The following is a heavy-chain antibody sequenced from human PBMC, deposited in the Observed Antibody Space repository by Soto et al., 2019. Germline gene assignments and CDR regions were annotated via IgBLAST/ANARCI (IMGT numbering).Heavy chain of an antibody. CDR3: AKGIGPWHYDFCMDV. CDR2: ISYDGSNK. Sequence: GGSLRLSCAASGFTFSSYGMHWVRQAPGKGLEWVAVISYDGSNKYYADSVKGRFTISRDNSKNTLYLQMNSLRAEDTAVYYCAKGIGPWHYDFCMDVWGQGTTVTVSS. D-gene: IGHD3-3*01. CDR1: GFTFSSYG. V-gene: IGHV3-30*18. J-gene: IGHJ6*02.